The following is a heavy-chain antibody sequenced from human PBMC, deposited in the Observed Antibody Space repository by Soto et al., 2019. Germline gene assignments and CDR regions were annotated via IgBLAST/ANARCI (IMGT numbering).Heavy chain of an antibody. D-gene: IGHD5-18*01. CDR2: INHSGST. CDR1: GGSFSGYY. Sequence: QVQLQQWGAGLLKPSETLSLTCAVYGGSFSGYYWSWIRQPPGKGLEWIGEINHSGSTNYNPSLKSRVTISVDTSKNQFSLKLSSVTAADTAVYYCARGKIGYGARVLAYWGQGPLVTVSS. V-gene: IGHV4-34*01. J-gene: IGHJ4*02. CDR3: ARGKIGYGARVLAY.